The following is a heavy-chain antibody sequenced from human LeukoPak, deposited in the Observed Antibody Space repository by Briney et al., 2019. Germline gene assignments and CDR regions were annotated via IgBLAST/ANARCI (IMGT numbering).Heavy chain of an antibody. D-gene: IGHD3-10*01. CDR1: GYTFTGYY. J-gene: IGHJ6*03. Sequence: ASVKVSCRASGYTFTGYYMHWVRQAPGQGLEWMGWINPNSGGTNYAQKFQGRVTMTRDTSISTAYMELSRLRSDDTAVYYCARDHEPMGAYYYYMDVWGKGTTVTISS. CDR3: ARDHEPMGAYYYYMDV. V-gene: IGHV1-2*02. CDR2: INPNSGGT.